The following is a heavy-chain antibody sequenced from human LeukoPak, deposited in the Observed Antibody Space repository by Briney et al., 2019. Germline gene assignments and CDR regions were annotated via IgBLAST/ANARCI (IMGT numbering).Heavy chain of an antibody. J-gene: IGHJ4*02. Sequence: GGSLRLSCAASGFTFSSYAMSWVRQAPGKGLEWVSAISSSGSTIYYADSVKGRFTISRDNAKNSLYLQMNSLRAEDTAVYYWARTPPRPGEYWGQGTLGTVSS. CDR1: GFTFSSYA. CDR3: ARTPPRPGEY. V-gene: IGHV3-21*04. CDR2: ISSSGSTI.